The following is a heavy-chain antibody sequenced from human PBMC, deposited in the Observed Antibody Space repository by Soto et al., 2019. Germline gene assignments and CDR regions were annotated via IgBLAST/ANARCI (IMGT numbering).Heavy chain of an antibody. J-gene: IGHJ4*02. Sequence: SETLSLTCAVYGGSFSGYYWTWIRQSPEKGLEWIGEVNHSGTTYYNPSLKTRVTISVHTPKNQFSLKMSSVTAADTAVYYCARGIGYCSSINCYSSRRLRFDSWGQGTLVTVS. CDR3: ARGIGYCSSINCYSSRRLRFDS. CDR2: VNHSGTT. V-gene: IGHV4-34*01. CDR1: GGSFSGYY. D-gene: IGHD2-2*01.